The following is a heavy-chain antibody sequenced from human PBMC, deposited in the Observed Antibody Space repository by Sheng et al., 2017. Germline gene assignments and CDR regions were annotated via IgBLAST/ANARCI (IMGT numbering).Heavy chain of an antibody. V-gene: IGHV3-7*01. Sequence: EVQVVESGGGLVRPGGSLRLSCAASGFTFTTYYMSWVRQAPGKGLEWVANIKEDGSEKSYVDSVKGRFTISRDNAKNSVSLQMNSLRAEDTAVYYCARWFSSGWGLDYWGQGTLVTVSS. CDR3: ARWFSSGWGLDY. CDR2: IKEDGSEK. J-gene: IGHJ4*02. CDR1: GFTFTTYY. D-gene: IGHD6-19*01.